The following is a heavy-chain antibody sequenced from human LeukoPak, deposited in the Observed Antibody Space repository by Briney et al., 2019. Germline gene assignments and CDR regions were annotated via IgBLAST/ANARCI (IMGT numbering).Heavy chain of an antibody. D-gene: IGHD6-13*01. CDR2: INHSGST. Sequence: SETLSLTCAVYGGSFSGYYWSWIRQPPGMGLEWIGEINHSGSTNYNPSLKSRVTISVDTSKNQFSLKLSSVTAADTAVYYCARGIAYYYYYMDVWGKGTTVTVSS. CDR3: ARGIAYYYYYMDV. CDR1: GGSFSGYY. V-gene: IGHV4-34*01. J-gene: IGHJ6*03.